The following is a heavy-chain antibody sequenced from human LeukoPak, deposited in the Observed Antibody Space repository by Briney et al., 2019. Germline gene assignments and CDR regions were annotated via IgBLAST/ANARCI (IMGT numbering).Heavy chain of an antibody. Sequence: GASVKVSCKTSGYTFTTSSITWVRQAPRQGLEWMGWISASNGNTNYAQKFQGRVTMTTDTSTSTAYMEVRSLTYDDTAVYYCASSYSGSYEATRLGLNRPSSWGQGTLVTVSS. CDR3: ASSYSGSYEATRLGLNRPSS. J-gene: IGHJ4*02. V-gene: IGHV1-18*01. D-gene: IGHD1-26*01. CDR2: ISASNGNT. CDR1: GYTFTTSS.